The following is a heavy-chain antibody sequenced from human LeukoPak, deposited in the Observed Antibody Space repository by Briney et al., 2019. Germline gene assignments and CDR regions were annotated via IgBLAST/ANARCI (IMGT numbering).Heavy chain of an antibody. CDR2: TSYRSKWYN. V-gene: IGHV6-1*01. CDR3: ARGWSLFDY. D-gene: IGHD6-13*01. J-gene: IGHJ4*02. CDR1: GDRVSSNSAA. Sequence: SQTLSLTCAISGDRVSSNSAAWNWLSQSPSRGLEWLGRTSYRSKWYNDYAVSVKSRITINPDTSKNQFSLQLNSVTPEDTAVYFCARGWSLFDYWGQGTLVTLSS.